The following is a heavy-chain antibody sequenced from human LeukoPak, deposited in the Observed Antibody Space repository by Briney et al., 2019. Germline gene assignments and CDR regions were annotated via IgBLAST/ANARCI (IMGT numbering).Heavy chain of an antibody. CDR1: GYTFTSYG. CDR2: ISAYNGNT. D-gene: IGHD3-10*01. J-gene: IGHJ4*02. V-gene: IGHV1-18*01. CDR3: ARDLMVGYYYGSGSYTPTDY. Sequence: AASVKASCKASGYTFTSYGISWVRQAPGQGLEWMGWISAYNGNTNYAQKLQGRVTMTTDTSTSTAYMELRSLRSDDTAVYYCARDLMVGYYYGSGSYTPTDYRGQGTLVTVSS.